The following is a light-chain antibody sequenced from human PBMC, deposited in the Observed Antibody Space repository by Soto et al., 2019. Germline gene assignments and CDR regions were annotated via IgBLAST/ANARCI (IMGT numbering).Light chain of an antibody. J-gene: IGKJ1*01. CDR1: QSIRSW. CDR2: DAS. Sequence: DIQMTQSPSTLSASVGDRVTITCRASQSIRSWLAWYQQKPGKVPQLLIYDASNLESGVPSRFSGSGSGTEFTLTISSLQPDDFATYYCQQYDSVSKTFGQGTKVEIQ. V-gene: IGKV1-5*01. CDR3: QQYDSVSKT.